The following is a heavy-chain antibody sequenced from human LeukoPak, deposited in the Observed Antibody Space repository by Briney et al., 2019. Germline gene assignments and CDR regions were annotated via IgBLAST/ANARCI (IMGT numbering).Heavy chain of an antibody. CDR2: ISGSGGTT. V-gene: IGHV3-23*01. CDR1: GFTFSSYA. D-gene: IGHD1-14*01. CDR3: AKNPYNWNHIDY. J-gene: IGHJ4*02. Sequence: PGGSLRLSCAASGFTFSSYAMSWVRQAPGKGLEWVSTISGSGGTTYYADSVKGRFTISRDNSKNTLYLQMNSLRAEDTAVYYCAKNPYNWNHIDYWGQGTLVTVSS.